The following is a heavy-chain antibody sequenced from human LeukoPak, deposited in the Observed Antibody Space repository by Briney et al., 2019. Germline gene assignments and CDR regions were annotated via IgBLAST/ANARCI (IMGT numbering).Heavy chain of an antibody. V-gene: IGHV1-46*01. D-gene: IGHD3-10*01. J-gene: IGHJ4*02. CDR1: GYIFTSYF. CDR2: INPSGGST. CDR3: ARESYNSGSYYNDY. Sequence: ASVKVSCKASGYIFTSYFMHWVRQAPGQGLEWMGLINPSGGSTRYAQKFQGRVTMTRDMSTSTAYMELRSLRSDDTALYYCARESYNSGSYYNDYWGQGALVTVSS.